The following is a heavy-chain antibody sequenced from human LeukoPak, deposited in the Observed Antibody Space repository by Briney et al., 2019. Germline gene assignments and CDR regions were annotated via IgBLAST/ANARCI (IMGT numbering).Heavy chain of an antibody. Sequence: SETLSLTCAVYGGSFSGYYWSWIRQPPGKGLEWIGEINHSGSTNYNPSLKSRVTISVDTSKNQFSLKLSSVTAADTAVYYCARGYCSSTSCYYIDYWGQVTLVTVSS. CDR2: INHSGST. V-gene: IGHV4-34*01. J-gene: IGHJ4*02. CDR3: ARGYCSSTSCYYIDY. D-gene: IGHD2-2*01. CDR1: GGSFSGYY.